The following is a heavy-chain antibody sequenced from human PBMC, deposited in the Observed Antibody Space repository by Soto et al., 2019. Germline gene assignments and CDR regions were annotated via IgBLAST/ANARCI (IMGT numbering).Heavy chain of an antibody. CDR1: GFSFSNSG. D-gene: IGHD2-8*01. Sequence: EVPLLESGGGLAQPGGSLRLSCVTSGFSFSNSGMSWVRQAPGKGLDWVSGISGNGRNTYYTDSVKGRFLVSRDNSGNTLFLQMNSLRAEDTAIYFCAKNGLTNSPSAIDSWGQGTLVTVSS. V-gene: IGHV3-23*01. CDR3: AKNGLTNSPSAIDS. J-gene: IGHJ4*02. CDR2: ISGNGRNT.